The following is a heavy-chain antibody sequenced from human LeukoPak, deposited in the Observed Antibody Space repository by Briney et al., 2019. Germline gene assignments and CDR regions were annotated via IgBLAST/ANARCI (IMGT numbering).Heavy chain of an antibody. CDR3: TTEGVYGGNS. Sequence: GGSLRLSCAASGLTFSNAWMSWVRQAPGKGLEWVGRIHSKTEGGTTDYAAPVKGRFTISRDDSKNTLYLQMNSLKSEDTAVYYCTTEGVYGGNSWGQGTLVTVSS. CDR1: GLTFSNAW. D-gene: IGHD2-15*01. J-gene: IGHJ4*02. V-gene: IGHV3-15*01. CDR2: IHSKTEGGTT.